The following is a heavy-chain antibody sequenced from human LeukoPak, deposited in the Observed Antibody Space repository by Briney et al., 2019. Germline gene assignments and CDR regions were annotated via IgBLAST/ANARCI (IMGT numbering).Heavy chain of an antibody. CDR3: AGDLGWYYYDRRGYYSPRPYGMDV. CDR2: IYHSGST. J-gene: IGHJ6*02. V-gene: IGHV4-4*02. D-gene: IGHD3-22*01. CDR1: GDSISSSNW. Sequence: SGTLSLTCAVSGDSISSSNWWSWVRQPPGKGLEWIGEIYHSGSTNYNPSLKSRVTISVDKSKNQFSLKLSSVTAADTAVCYCAGDLGWYYYDRRGYYSPRPYGMDVWGQGTTVTVSS.